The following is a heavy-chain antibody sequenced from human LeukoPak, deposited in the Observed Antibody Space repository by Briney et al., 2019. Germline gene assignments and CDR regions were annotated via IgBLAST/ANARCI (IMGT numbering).Heavy chain of an antibody. V-gene: IGHV3-30*18. Sequence: GGSLRLSCAASGFTFSSYAMSWVRQAPGKGLEWVAVISYDGSNKYYADSVKGRFTISRDNSKNTLYLQMNSLRAEDTAVYYCAKDQGSWGQGTLVTVSS. CDR3: AKDQGS. CDR1: GFTFSSYA. D-gene: IGHD2-15*01. J-gene: IGHJ4*02. CDR2: ISYDGSNK.